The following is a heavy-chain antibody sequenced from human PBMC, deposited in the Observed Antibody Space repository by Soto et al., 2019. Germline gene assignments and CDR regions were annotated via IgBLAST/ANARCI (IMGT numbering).Heavy chain of an antibody. V-gene: IGHV4-59*01. J-gene: IGHJ4*02. CDR3: ASRIHDDFDY. CDR1: DDSISSYY. CDR2: VHYSGTT. Sequence: ASETLSLTCTVSDDSISSYYWSWIRQPPGKGLEWIGYVHYSGTTNYSPSLKSRVTISVDTSKNQFSLKLTSVTAADTAMYYCASRIHDDFDYWGQGTLVTVSS.